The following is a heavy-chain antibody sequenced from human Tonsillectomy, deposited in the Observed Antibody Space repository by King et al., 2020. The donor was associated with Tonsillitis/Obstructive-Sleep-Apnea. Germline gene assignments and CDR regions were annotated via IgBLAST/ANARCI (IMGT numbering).Heavy chain of an antibody. Sequence: VQLVESGGGLVKPGGSLRLSCAASGFTFSDYYMSWIRQAPGKGLEWVSYISSSSSYTNYADSVKGRFTISRDNAKNSLYLQMNSLRAEDTAVYYCARAEYSSSSPFYYYYYYMDVWGKGTTVTVSS. CDR3: ARAEYSSSSPFYYYYYYMDV. CDR2: ISSSSSYT. D-gene: IGHD6-6*01. CDR1: GFTFSDYY. V-gene: IGHV3-11*05. J-gene: IGHJ6*03.